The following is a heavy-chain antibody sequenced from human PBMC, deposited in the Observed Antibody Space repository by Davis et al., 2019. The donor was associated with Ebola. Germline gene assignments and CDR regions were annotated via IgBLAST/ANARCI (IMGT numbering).Heavy chain of an antibody. J-gene: IGHJ6*02. Sequence: GGSLRLSCAASGFTFSTHAFNWVRQAPGKGLEWVSSISSGGASTYYADSVKGQFSISRDNSKNTVYLQMNSLRAEDTAVYYGAASGYNGTARFYGMHVWGQGTTVTVSS. CDR3: AASGYNGTARFYGMHV. CDR1: GFTFSTHA. V-gene: IGHV3-23*01. D-gene: IGHD5-12*01. CDR2: ISSGGAST.